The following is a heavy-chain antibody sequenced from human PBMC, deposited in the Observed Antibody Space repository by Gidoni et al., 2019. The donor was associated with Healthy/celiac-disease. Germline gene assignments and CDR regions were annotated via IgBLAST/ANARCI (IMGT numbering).Heavy chain of an antibody. CDR3: ARIVVVVAATPVENWFDP. CDR2: IYYSGST. D-gene: IGHD2-15*01. Sequence: QLQLQESGPGLVKPSETLSLTCTVSGGSISSSSYYWGWIRQPPGKGLEWIGSIYYSGSTYYNPSLKSRVTISVDTSKNQFSLKLSSVTAADTAVYYCARIVVVVAATPVENWFDPWGQGTLVTVSS. J-gene: IGHJ5*02. CDR1: GGSISSSSYY. V-gene: IGHV4-39*01.